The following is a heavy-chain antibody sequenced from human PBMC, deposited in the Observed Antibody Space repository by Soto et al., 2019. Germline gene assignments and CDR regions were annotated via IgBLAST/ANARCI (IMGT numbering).Heavy chain of an antibody. J-gene: IGHJ4*02. Sequence: QVQLQESGPGLVKPSETLSLTCTVSGGSISSYYWSWIRQPPGTELEWIGYIYHRGTTNYSPSLNSRVTISADMSKNQFSLKLSSVTAADTAVYYCARAIRRGGGFDYWGQGTLVTVSS. CDR3: ARAIRRGGGFDY. D-gene: IGHD3-10*01. CDR1: GGSISSYY. CDR2: IYHRGTT. V-gene: IGHV4-59*01.